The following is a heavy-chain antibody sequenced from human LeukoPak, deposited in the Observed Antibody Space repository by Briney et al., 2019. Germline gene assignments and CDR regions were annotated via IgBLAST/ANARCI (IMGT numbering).Heavy chain of an antibody. CDR1: GGSISSGSYY. CDR2: IYTSGST. V-gene: IGHV4-61*02. CDR3: AKGPIRHTVPGTQGGGYFQH. Sequence: ASQTLSLTCTVSGGSISSGSYYWSWIRQPAGKGLEWIGRIYTSGSTNYNPSLKSRVTISVDTSKNQFSLKLSSVTAADTAVYYCAKGPIRHTVPGTQGGGYFQHWGQGTLVTVSS. D-gene: IGHD6-19*01. J-gene: IGHJ1*01.